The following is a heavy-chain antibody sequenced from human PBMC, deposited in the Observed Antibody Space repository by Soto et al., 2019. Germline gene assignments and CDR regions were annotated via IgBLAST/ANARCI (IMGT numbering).Heavy chain of an antibody. CDR2: IHFGGTV. CDR3: AGAFLLYSSGHYLFDS. CDR1: GDSVATNNW. J-gene: IGHJ4*02. D-gene: IGHD3-22*01. V-gene: IGHV4-4*02. Sequence: QVHLQESGPGLVKPSGTLSLTCAVSGDSVATNNWWGWVRQPPGQGLEWMGEIHFGGTVNFNPTLRSRLAMSMDPPKNQGPPRLRSVTAAETAVYYCAGAFLLYSSGHYLFDSWGQGTQVTVSS.